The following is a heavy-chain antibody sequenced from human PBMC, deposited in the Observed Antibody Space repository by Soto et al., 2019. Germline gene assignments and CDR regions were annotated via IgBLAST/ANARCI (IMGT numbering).Heavy chain of an antibody. CDR2: ISYDGSNK. J-gene: IGHJ6*02. D-gene: IGHD6-19*01. CDR3: AKGAVAGYYYYGMDV. Sequence: QVQLVESGGGVVQPGRSLRLSCAASGFTFSSYGMHWVRQAPGKGLEWVAVISYDGSNKYYADSVKGRFTISRDNSKNTLYLQMNSLRAEDTAVYYCAKGAVAGYYYYGMDVWGQGTTVTVSS. CDR1: GFTFSSYG. V-gene: IGHV3-30*18.